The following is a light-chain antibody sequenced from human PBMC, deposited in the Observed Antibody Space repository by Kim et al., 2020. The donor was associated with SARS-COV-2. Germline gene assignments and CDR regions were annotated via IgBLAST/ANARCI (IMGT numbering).Light chain of an antibody. CDR2: GAS. Sequence: LSPGERATLSCRASQSVSSSSVALYEQKRGQPPRVLIYGASNRATGIPDRFSGSGSGTDFTLTITRLEPEDFAVYYCQQYGHSPYTFGQGTKLEI. J-gene: IGKJ2*01. CDR3: QQYGHSPYT. V-gene: IGKV3-20*01. CDR1: QSVSSSS.